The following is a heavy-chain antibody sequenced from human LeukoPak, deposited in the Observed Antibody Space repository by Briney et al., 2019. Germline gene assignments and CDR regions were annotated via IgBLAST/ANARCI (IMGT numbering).Heavy chain of an antibody. J-gene: IGHJ4*02. CDR3: ARLVTYCSGGGCVYYFDY. CDR2: IHYSGST. V-gene: IGHV4-59*08. CDR1: GGSISSYY. D-gene: IGHD2-15*01. Sequence: PSETLSLTCTVSGGSISSYYWSWIRQPPGKGLEWIGYIHYSGSTNYNPSLQSRVTISVDTAKKQFSLNLSSVTAADTAVYYCARLVTYCSGGGCVYYFDYWGQGTLVTVSS.